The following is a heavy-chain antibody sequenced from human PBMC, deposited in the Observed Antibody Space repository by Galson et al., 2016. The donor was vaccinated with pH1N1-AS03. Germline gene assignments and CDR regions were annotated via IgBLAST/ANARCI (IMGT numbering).Heavy chain of an antibody. Sequence: SLRLSCAASGFTINKYGMHWVRQAPGKGLEWVAIIWNDGGTTHYADSVKGRFTISRDNSKNTLYLQINSLRAEDTAVYYCVIDDDSSGYYPDSWGRGTLVTVSS. CDR1: GFTINKYG. CDR3: VIDDDSSGYYPDS. J-gene: IGHJ4*02. CDR2: IWNDGGTT. D-gene: IGHD3-22*01. V-gene: IGHV3-33*01.